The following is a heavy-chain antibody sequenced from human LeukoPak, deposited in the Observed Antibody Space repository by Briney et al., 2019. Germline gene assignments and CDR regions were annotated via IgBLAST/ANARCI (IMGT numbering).Heavy chain of an antibody. J-gene: IGHJ5*02. CDR2: IYHSGST. CDR3: ARVKGMDDILTGFDP. CDR1: GGSISSGGYY. Sequence: SETLSLTCTVSGGSISSGGYYWSWIRQHPGKGLEWIGYIYHSGSTYYNPSLKSRVTISVDTSKNQFSLKLSSVTAADTAVYYCARVKGMDDILTGFDPWGQGTLVTVSS. V-gene: IGHV4-31*03. D-gene: IGHD3-9*01.